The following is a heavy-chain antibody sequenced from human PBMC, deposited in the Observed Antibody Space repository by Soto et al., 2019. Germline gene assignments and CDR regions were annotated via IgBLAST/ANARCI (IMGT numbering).Heavy chain of an antibody. CDR3: GKNRGAGSLSNWSFAS. V-gene: IGHV4-59*08. J-gene: IGHJ2*01. D-gene: IGHD1-26*01. Sequence: PSETLSLTCTVSGGSISSYYWSWIRQPPGKGLEWIGYIYYSGSTNYNPSLKSRVTISVDTSKNQFSLKLSSVTADDTAVYYCGKNRGAGSLSNWSFASWGRGSLVTVSS. CDR1: GGSISSYY. CDR2: IYYSGST.